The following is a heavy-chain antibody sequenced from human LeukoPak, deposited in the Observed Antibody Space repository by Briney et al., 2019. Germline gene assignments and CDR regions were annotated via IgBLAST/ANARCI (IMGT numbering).Heavy chain of an antibody. V-gene: IGHV1-18*01. CDR1: GYTFASFG. Sequence: ASVKVSCKASGYTFASFGITWVRQAPGQGLEWMGWINTHNGDTNYAQKLQGRVTMTTDASTSTAYMELRSLRSDDTAVYYCARDGYRLSGYFYYMDVWGKGTTVTVSS. J-gene: IGHJ6*03. D-gene: IGHD2-2*03. CDR3: ARDGYRLSGYFYYMDV. CDR2: INTHNGDT.